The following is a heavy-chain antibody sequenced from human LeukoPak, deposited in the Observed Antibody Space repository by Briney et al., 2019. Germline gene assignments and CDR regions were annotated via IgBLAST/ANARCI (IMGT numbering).Heavy chain of an antibody. Sequence: SETLSLTCTVSGGSMTSHYWSWFRQPPGKGLEWIGYIYYSGSTNYNPSLKSRVTISVDRSKNQFSLKLSSVTAADTAVYYCARGGWYEDYWGQGTLVTVSS. D-gene: IGHD6-19*01. J-gene: IGHJ4*02. CDR3: ARGGWYEDY. CDR1: GGSMTSHY. V-gene: IGHV4-59*11. CDR2: IYYSGST.